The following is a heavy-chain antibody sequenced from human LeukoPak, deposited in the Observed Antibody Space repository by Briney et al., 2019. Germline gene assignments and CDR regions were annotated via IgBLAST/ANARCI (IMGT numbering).Heavy chain of an antibody. Sequence: SETLSLTCTVSGGSISSSSYYWGWIRQPPGKGLEWIGSIYYSGSTYYNPSLKSRVTISVDRSKNQFSLKLSSVTAADTAVYYCAKGGVGFGESRAGNYYYYMDVWGKGTTVTVS. CDR2: IYYSGST. CDR1: GGSISSSSYY. V-gene: IGHV4-39*07. CDR3: AKGGVGFGESRAGNYYYYMDV. J-gene: IGHJ6*03. D-gene: IGHD3-10*01.